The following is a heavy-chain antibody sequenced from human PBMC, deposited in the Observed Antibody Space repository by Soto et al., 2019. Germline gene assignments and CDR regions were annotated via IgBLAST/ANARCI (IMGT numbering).Heavy chain of an antibody. CDR1: GGSISSYY. D-gene: IGHD6-13*01. Sequence: SETLSLTCTVSGGSISSYYWSWIRQPPGKGLEWIGYIYYSVSTNYNPSLKSRVTISVDTSKNQFSLKLSSVTAADTAVYYCARVEALGIAAAGKGYYYMDVWGKGTTVTVSS. CDR3: ARVEALGIAAAGKGYYYMDV. CDR2: IYYSVST. J-gene: IGHJ6*03. V-gene: IGHV4-59*01.